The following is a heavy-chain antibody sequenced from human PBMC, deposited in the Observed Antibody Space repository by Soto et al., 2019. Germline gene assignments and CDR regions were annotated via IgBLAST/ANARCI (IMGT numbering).Heavy chain of an antibody. CDR2: ISAYNGNT. Sequence: ASVKVSCKASGYTFTSYGISWVRQAPGQGLEWMGWISAYNGNTNYAQKLQGRVTMTTDTSTSTAYMELRSLRSDDTAVYYCARDSYSSGQENWFDPWGQGTLVTVSS. J-gene: IGHJ5*02. D-gene: IGHD6-19*01. V-gene: IGHV1-18*01. CDR1: GYTFTSYG. CDR3: ARDSYSSGQENWFDP.